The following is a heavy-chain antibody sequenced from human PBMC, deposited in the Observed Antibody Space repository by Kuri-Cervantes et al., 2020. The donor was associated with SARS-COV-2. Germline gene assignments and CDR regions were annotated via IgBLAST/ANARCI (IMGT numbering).Heavy chain of an antibody. J-gene: IGHJ6*02. CDR1: GFTFSDYY. V-gene: IGHV3-11*06. CDR3: ARVAQWLVQDYYYYGMDV. CDR2: ISSSSYT. Sequence: GESLKISCAASGFTFSDYYMSWIRQAPGKGLEWVSYISSSSYTNYADSVKGRFTISRDNAKNSLYLQMNSLRAEDTAVYYCARVAQWLVQDYYYYGMDVWGQGTTVTVSS. D-gene: IGHD6-19*01.